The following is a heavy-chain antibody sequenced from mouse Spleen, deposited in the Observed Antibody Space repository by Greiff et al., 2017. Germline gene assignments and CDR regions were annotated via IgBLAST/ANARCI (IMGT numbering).Heavy chain of an antibody. D-gene: IGHD2-4*01. CDR2: INPNNGGT. CDR1: GYTFTDYN. CDR3: ARGSMIRDAMDY. J-gene: IGHJ4*01. V-gene: IGHV1-18*01. Sequence: EVQLQQSGPELVKPGASVKIPCKASGYTFTDYNMDWVKQSHGKSLEWIGDINPNNGGTSYNQKFKGKATLTVDESSSTAYMELRSLTSEDTAVYYCARGSMIRDAMDYWGQGTSVTVSS.